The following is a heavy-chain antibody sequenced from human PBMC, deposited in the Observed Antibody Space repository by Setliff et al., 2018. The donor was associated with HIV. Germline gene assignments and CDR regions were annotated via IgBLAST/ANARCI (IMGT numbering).Heavy chain of an antibody. D-gene: IGHD2-21*02. V-gene: IGHV4-39*02. CDR1: GGSITSTTYY. CDR2: IHYTGNT. Sequence: SETLSLTCTVSGGSITSTTYYWGWIRQPPGKGREWIGTIHYTGNTYHNPYLKSRVTISVEASKNQISLKLTAVTAADSAVYYCAREGDGIDFWGQGTLVTVSS. CDR3: AREGDGIDF. J-gene: IGHJ4*02.